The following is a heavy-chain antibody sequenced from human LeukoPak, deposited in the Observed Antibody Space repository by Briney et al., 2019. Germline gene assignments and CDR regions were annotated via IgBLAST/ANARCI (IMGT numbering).Heavy chain of an antibody. CDR1: GYTFISYY. V-gene: IGHV1-46*01. D-gene: IGHD4-11*01. CDR3: ARASDYSSNDY. Sequence: GASVKVSCKAPGYTFISYYMHWVRQATGQGLEWMGIIHPSGGRTSYAQKFQGRVTTTRDTSTSTVYMELSSLRSEDTGVYYCARASDYSSNDYWGEGTLVIVSS. CDR2: IHPSGGRT. J-gene: IGHJ4*02.